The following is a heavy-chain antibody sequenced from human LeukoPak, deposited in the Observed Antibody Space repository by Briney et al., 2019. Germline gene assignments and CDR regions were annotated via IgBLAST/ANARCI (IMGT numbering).Heavy chain of an antibody. J-gene: IGHJ3*02. V-gene: IGHV4-59*08. CDR3: ARHGGRGGSLWRQLNDVFDI. CDR1: GGSISSYY. Sequence: SETLSLTCTVSGGSISSYYWSWIRQPPGKGLEWIGYIYYSGSTNYNPSLKSRVTISVDTSKNQFSLKLSSVTAADAAVYYCARHGGRGGSLWRQLNDVFDIWGQGTMVTVSS. D-gene: IGHD6-13*01. CDR2: IYYSGST.